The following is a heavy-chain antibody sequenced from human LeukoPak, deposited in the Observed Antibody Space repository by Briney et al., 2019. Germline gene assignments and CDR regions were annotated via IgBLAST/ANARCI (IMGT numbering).Heavy chain of an antibody. CDR1: GFTFSSYA. CDR2: ISYDGSNK. CDR3: ARAPDLIAVASYFDY. J-gene: IGHJ4*02. D-gene: IGHD6-19*01. V-gene: IGHV3-30-3*01. Sequence: GGSLRLSCAASGFTFSSYAMHWVRQAPGKGLEWVAVISYDGSNKYYADSVKGRFTISRDNSKNTLYLQMNSLRAEDTAVYYCARAPDLIAVASYFDYRGQGTLVTVSS.